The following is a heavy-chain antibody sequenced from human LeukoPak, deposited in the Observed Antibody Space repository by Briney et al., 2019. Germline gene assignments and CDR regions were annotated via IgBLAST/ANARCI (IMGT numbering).Heavy chain of an antibody. D-gene: IGHD3-9*01. Sequence: GASVKVSCKASGYTFTSYGISWVRQAPGQGLEWMGWISAYNGNTNYAQKLQGRVTMTTATSTSTGYMELRSLTSDETAVYYCARDCYSMELRYFDWLLSYYYGMDVWGQGTTVTVSS. CDR1: GYTFTSYG. CDR3: ARDCYSMELRYFDWLLSYYYGMDV. J-gene: IGHJ6*02. CDR2: ISAYNGNT. V-gene: IGHV1-18*01.